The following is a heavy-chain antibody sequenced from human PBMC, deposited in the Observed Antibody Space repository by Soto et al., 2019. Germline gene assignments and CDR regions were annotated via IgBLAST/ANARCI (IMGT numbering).Heavy chain of an antibody. D-gene: IGHD3-9*01. CDR1: GGSISSGDYY. CDR2: IYYSGST. J-gene: IGHJ5*02. CDR3: AMGGSYYDILTGYYSPRFDP. Sequence: PSETLSLTCTVSGGSISSGDYYWSWIRQPPGKGLEWIGYIYYSGSTYFNPSLKSRVTISVDTSKNQFSLKLSSVTAADTAVYYCAMGGSYYDILTGYYSPRFDPWGQGTLVTVSS. V-gene: IGHV4-30-4*01.